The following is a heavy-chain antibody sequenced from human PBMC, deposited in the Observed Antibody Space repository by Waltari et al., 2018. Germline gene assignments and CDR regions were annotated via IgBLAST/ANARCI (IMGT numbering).Heavy chain of an antibody. V-gene: IGHV1-69*08. Sequence: QVPLVQSGAEVKKPGSSVKVSCKASGGTFSSYTISWVRQAPGQGLEWMGRFIPILGIANYAQKFQGRVTITADKSTSTAYMELSSLRSEDTAVYYCARDRATGQIAVAGSYNWFDPWGQGTLVTVSS. J-gene: IGHJ5*02. D-gene: IGHD6-19*01. CDR1: GGTFSSYT. CDR3: ARDRATGQIAVAGSYNWFDP. CDR2: FIPILGIA.